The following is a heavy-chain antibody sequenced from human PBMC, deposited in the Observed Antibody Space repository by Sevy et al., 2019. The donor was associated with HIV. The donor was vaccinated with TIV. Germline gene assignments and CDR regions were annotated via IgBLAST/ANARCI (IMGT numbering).Heavy chain of an antibody. J-gene: IGHJ6*02. Sequence: GGSLRLSCAASGFTFSTYDMHGVRQAPGKGLEWVAIISYDGSYREYADSVRGRFSMSRDNSKNTMYLQMSGLSIEDTAVYYCAKNRPPGGSYFSRHAMDVWGRGTTVTVSS. D-gene: IGHD3-16*01. CDR2: ISYDGSYR. V-gene: IGHV3-30*18. CDR1: GFTFSTYD. CDR3: AKNRPPGGSYFSRHAMDV.